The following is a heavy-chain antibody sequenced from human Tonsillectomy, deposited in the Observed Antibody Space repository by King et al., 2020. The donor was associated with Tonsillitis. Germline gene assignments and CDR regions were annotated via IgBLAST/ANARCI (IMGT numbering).Heavy chain of an antibody. CDR1: GYSFSNYW. CDR3: ARSVVPAAIEYFQH. Sequence: QLVQSGAEVKKPGESLKISCKGSGYSFSNYWIGWVRQMPGKGLEWMGIIYPGDSETRYSPSFQGQVTMSADKSISTAYLQWSSLEASDTAMYYCARSVVPAAIEYFQHWGQGTLVTVSS. J-gene: IGHJ1*01. V-gene: IGHV5-51*03. CDR2: IYPGDSET. D-gene: IGHD2-2*01.